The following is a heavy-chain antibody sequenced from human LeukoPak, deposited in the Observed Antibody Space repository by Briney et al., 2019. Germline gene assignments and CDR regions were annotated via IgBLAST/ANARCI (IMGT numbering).Heavy chain of an antibody. CDR2: INSNGGST. Sequence: GGSLRVSCSASVFAFSNYATHWVRQAPGKGLEYVAGINSNGGSTFYADSVKGRFAMSGDNSKNTLYLQMSSLRAEDTAVYYCVKRTSTKYYYYGMDVWGQGTTVTVSS. CDR1: VFAFSNYA. V-gene: IGHV3-64D*06. J-gene: IGHJ6*02. D-gene: IGHD2-2*01. CDR3: VKRTSTKYYYYGMDV.